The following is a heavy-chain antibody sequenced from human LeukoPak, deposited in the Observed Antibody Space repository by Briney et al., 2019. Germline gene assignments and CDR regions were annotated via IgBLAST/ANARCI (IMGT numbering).Heavy chain of an antibody. V-gene: IGHV4-34*01. D-gene: IGHD3-3*01. CDR2: INHSGST. Sequence: PSETLSLTCAVYGGSFSGYYWSWIRQPPGKGQEWIGEINHSGSTNYNPSLKSRVTISVDTSKNQFSLKLSSVTAADTAVYYCARTITIFGVVKDVDYFDYWGQGTLVTVSS. CDR1: GGSFSGYY. J-gene: IGHJ4*02. CDR3: ARTITIFGVVKDVDYFDY.